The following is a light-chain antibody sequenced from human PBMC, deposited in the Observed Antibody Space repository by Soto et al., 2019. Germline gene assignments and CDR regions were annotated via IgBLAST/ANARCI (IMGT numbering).Light chain of an antibody. CDR3: QTWGTGLPV. V-gene: IGLV4-69*01. J-gene: IGLJ3*02. CDR1: SGHSSYA. Sequence: QSVLTQSPSASASLGASVKLTCTLSSGHSSYAIAWHQQQPEKGPRYLMKLNSDGSHSKGDGIPDRFSGSSSGAERYLTISRLQSEDEADYYWQTWGTGLPVFGGGTKLTVL. CDR2: LNSDGSH.